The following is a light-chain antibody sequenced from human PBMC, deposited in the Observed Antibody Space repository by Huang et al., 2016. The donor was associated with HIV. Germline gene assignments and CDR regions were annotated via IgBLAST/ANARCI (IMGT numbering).Light chain of an antibody. Sequence: EIVLTQSPGTLSLSPGERATLSCRASQSVSSTYLAWYQQKPGQAPRLLFYGGASRATGIPDRFSGSGAGTDFTLTISRLEPEDLAVYYCQQYDSSPWTFGQGTKVEIK. CDR2: GGA. V-gene: IGKV3-20*01. CDR1: QSVSSTY. J-gene: IGKJ1*01. CDR3: QQYDSSPWT.